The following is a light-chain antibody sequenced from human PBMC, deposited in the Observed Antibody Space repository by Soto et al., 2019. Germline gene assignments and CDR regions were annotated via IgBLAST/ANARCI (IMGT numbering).Light chain of an antibody. Sequence: QSVLTQPPSASGTPGQRVTISCSGSSSNVGSNYVYWYQQLPGTAPKLLIYRNNQRPSGVPDRFSGSKSGTSASLAISGLRSEDEADYYCAGWDDSLSGPVFGGGTTLTVL. CDR3: AGWDDSLSGPV. CDR1: SSNVGSNY. CDR2: RNN. V-gene: IGLV1-47*01. J-gene: IGLJ2*01.